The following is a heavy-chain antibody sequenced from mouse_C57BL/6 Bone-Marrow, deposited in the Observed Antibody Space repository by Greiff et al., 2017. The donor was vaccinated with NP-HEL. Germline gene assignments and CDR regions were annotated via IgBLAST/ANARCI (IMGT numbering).Heavy chain of an antibody. Sequence: VQLQQPGAELVRPGTSVKLSCKASGYTFTSYWMHWVKQRPGQGLEWIGVIDPSDSYTNYNQKFKGKATLTVDTSSSTAYMQLSSLTSEDSAVYYCAREGLYYAMDYWGQGTSVTVSS. CDR2: IDPSDSYT. V-gene: IGHV1-59*01. CDR3: AREGLYYAMDY. D-gene: IGHD3-3*01. CDR1: GYTFTSYW. J-gene: IGHJ4*01.